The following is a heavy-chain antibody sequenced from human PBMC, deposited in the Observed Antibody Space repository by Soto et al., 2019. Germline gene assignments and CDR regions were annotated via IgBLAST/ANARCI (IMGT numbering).Heavy chain of an antibody. CDR1: GFTFSSYN. V-gene: IGHV3-64*02. J-gene: IGHJ4*02. D-gene: IGHD2-15*01. Sequence: EVQLVESGEGLVQPGGSLRLSCAASGFTFSSYNIHRIRQAPGKGLEFVSAISRSGDRTYYADSVKGRFTITRDNSKSTVWLQMGSLRAEDMAVYYCARARCSSGQCYYFDYWGRGVLVSVSS. CDR2: ISRSGDRT. CDR3: ARARCSSGQCYYFDY.